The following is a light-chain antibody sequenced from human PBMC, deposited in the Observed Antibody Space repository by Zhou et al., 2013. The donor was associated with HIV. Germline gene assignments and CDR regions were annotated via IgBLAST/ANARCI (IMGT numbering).Light chain of an antibody. Sequence: EIVLTQSPGTLSLSPGERATLSCRASQSVSSSYLAWYQQKPGQAPRLLIYGASSRATGIPDRFSGSGSGTDFTLTISRLEPEDFAVYSCQQYDRSPRTFGQGTKVEIK. V-gene: IGKV3-20*01. CDR2: GAS. J-gene: IGKJ1*01. CDR1: QSVSSSY. CDR3: QQYDRSPRT.